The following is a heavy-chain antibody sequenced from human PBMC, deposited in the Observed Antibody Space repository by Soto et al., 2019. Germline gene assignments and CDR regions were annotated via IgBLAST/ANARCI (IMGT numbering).Heavy chain of an antibody. Sequence: QVQLVQSGAEVKKPGASVKVSCKASGYTFTSYGISWVRQAPGQGLEWMGWINVYNGNTSYAQKLQGRVTMTTDTPTSTAYLDRRSLRSDDTVVYFCARDTSRGEYDYWGQGTLVTVSS. J-gene: IGHJ4*02. CDR2: INVYNGNT. CDR3: ARDTSRGEYDY. D-gene: IGHD3-10*01. CDR1: GYTFTSYG. V-gene: IGHV1-18*01.